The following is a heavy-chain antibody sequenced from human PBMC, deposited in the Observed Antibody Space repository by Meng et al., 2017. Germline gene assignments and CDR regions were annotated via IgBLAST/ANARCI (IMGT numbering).Heavy chain of an antibody. V-gene: IGHV3-48*04. J-gene: IGHJ4*02. CDR1: GFTFSSYA. CDR3: ARDKRIWDYYDSSGDYLSYYVDY. Sequence: GESLKISCAASGFTFSSYAMSWVRQAPGKGLEWVSYISSSGRTIYYADSVKGRFTISRDNAKNSLYLQMNSLRAEDTAVYYCARDKRIWDYYDSSGDYLSYYVDYWGQGTLVTVSS. D-gene: IGHD3-22*01. CDR2: ISSSGRTI.